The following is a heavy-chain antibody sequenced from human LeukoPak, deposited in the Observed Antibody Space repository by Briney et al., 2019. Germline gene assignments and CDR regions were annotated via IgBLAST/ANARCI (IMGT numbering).Heavy chain of an antibody. CDR1: GGSISSYY. D-gene: IGHD6-19*01. CDR2: INHSGST. CDR3: ARGEGAVKYFQH. Sequence: SETLSLTCTVSGGSISSYYWSWIRQPPGKGLEWIGEINHSGSTNYNPSLKSRVTISVDTSKNQFSLKLSSVTAADTAVYYCARGEGAVKYFQHWGQGTLVTVSS. V-gene: IGHV4-34*01. J-gene: IGHJ1*01.